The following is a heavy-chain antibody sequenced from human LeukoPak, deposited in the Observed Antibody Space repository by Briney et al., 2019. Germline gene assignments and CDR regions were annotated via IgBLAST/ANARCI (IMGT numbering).Heavy chain of an antibody. CDR3: ASLYYGDYVRPDY. V-gene: IGHV4-39*01. J-gene: IGHJ4*02. Sequence: SETLSLTCTVSGGSISSCSYYWGWIRQPPGKGLEWIGSIYYSGSTYYNPSLKSRVTISVDTSKNQFSLKLSSVTAADTAVYYCASLYYGDYVRPDYWGQGTLVTVSS. D-gene: IGHD4-17*01. CDR2: IYYSGST. CDR1: GGSISSCSYY.